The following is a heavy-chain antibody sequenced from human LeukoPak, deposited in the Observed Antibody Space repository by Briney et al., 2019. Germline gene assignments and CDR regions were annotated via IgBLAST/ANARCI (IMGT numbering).Heavy chain of an antibody. D-gene: IGHD1-26*01. Sequence: GGSLRLSCAASGFTFDDYTVHWVRQPPGKGLEWVSLISWHGATTYYTESVRGRFTISRDNSKNSLYLQMSSLRTEDTALYYCAKDLYRGTYPDYWGQGTLVTVSS. CDR2: ISWHGATT. J-gene: IGHJ4*02. CDR1: GFTFDDYT. V-gene: IGHV3-43*01. CDR3: AKDLYRGTYPDY.